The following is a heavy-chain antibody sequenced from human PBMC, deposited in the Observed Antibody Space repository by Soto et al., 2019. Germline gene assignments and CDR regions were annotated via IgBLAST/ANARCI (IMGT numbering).Heavy chain of an antibody. CDR2: IYYSGST. V-gene: IGHV4-59*08. CDR1: GGSISSYY. D-gene: IGHD6-13*01. J-gene: IGHJ6*03. CDR3: ATLFRYSSSWYAGSGYYYYYYMDV. Sequence: SETLSLTSTVSGGSISSYYWSWIRQPPGKGLEWIGYIYYSGSTNYNPSLKSRVTISVDTSKNQFSLKLSSVTAADTAVYYCATLFRYSSSWYAGSGYYYYYYMDVWGKGTTVTVSS.